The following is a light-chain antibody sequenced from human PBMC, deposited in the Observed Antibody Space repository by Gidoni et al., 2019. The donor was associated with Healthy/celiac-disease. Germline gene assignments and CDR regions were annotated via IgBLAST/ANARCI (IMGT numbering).Light chain of an antibody. CDR3: SSYTSSSTLVV. Sequence: QSPLTQPAPVSGSPGQSITISCTGTTSDVGGYNYVSLYQQHPGKAPKLMIYDVSNRPSGVSNRFSGSKSGNTASLTISGLQAEDEADYYCSSYTSSSTLVVFGGGTKLTVL. CDR2: DVS. V-gene: IGLV2-14*01. J-gene: IGLJ2*01. CDR1: TSDVGGYNY.